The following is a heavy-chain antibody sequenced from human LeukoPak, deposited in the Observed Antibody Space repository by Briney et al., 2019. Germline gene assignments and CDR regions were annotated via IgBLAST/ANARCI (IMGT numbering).Heavy chain of an antibody. Sequence: ASVKVPCKASGYTFTSYYIHWVRQAPGQGLEWTGWINPNSGGTNYEQKFQGRVTMTRDTSISTAYMELSRLRSDDTAVYYCARSGYYGDYGDYWGQGTLVTVSS. D-gene: IGHD4-17*01. V-gene: IGHV1-2*02. CDR2: INPNSGGT. CDR3: ARSGYYGDYGDY. J-gene: IGHJ4*02. CDR1: GYTFTSYY.